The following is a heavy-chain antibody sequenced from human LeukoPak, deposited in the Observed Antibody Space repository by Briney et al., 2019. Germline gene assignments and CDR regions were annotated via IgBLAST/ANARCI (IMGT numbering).Heavy chain of an antibody. J-gene: IGHJ6*03. CDR3: AREYSGGMDV. CDR2: ISYTGTYI. D-gene: IGHD2-15*01. CDR1: AFSLSAYN. V-gene: IGHV3-21*01. Sequence: SGGSLRLSCAASAFSLSAYNMNWVRQAPGKGLEWVSSISYTGTYIYYADSVKGRFTISRDNAQNSLYLQMNSLRAEDTAVYYCAREYSGGMDVWGKGTTVTVSS.